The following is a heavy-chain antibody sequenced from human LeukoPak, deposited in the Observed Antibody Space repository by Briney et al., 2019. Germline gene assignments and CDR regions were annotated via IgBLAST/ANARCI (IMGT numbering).Heavy chain of an antibody. D-gene: IGHD2-15*01. CDR3: ARGRGTVEDIVVVVADHFDY. CDR2: IYYSGST. J-gene: IGHJ4*02. CDR1: GGSISSGGYY. V-gene: IGHV4-31*03. Sequence: PSETLSLTCTVSGGSISSGGYYWSWIRQHPGKGLEWIGYIYYSGSTYYNPSLKSRVTISVDTSKNQFSLKLSSVTAAATAVYYCARGRGTVEDIVVVVADHFDYWGQGTLVTVSS.